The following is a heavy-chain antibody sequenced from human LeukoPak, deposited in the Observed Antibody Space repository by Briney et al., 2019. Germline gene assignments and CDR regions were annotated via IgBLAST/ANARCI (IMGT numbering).Heavy chain of an antibody. V-gene: IGHV4-34*01. CDR1: GGSFSGYY. Sequence: PSETLSLICAVYGGSFSGYYWSWIRQPPGKGLEWIGEINHSGSTNYNPSLKSRVTISVDTSKNQFSLKLSSVTAADTAVYYCARGSGIVVVPAASYYYYYGMDVWGQGTTVTVSS. D-gene: IGHD2-2*01. J-gene: IGHJ6*02. CDR3: ARGSGIVVVPAASYYYYYGMDV. CDR2: INHSGST.